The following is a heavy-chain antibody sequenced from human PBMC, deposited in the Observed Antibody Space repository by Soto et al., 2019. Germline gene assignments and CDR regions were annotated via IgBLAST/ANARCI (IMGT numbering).Heavy chain of an antibody. J-gene: IGHJ3*02. V-gene: IGHV3-33*01. D-gene: IGHD3-10*01. CDR2: IWNDGSNE. CDR1: GFTFSRDA. Sequence: QLVEPGGGVVQSGRSLRLSCAASGFTFSRDAMHWVRQAPGKGLEWVAFIWNDGSNEYYADSVKGRAIISRDNSENTVYLQMNSLRGEDTAVYFCVRDAADSGYAFDIWGQGTMVTVSS. CDR3: VRDAADSGYAFDI.